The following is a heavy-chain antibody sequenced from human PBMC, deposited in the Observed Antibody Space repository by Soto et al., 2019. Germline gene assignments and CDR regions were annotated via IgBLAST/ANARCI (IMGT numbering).Heavy chain of an antibody. D-gene: IGHD3-10*01. V-gene: IGHV4-59*12. Sequence: SETLSLTCTVSGGSISSYYWSWIRQHPGKGLEWIGYIYYDGRSYYTPSLKSRVIISVDTSKNQFSLNLTAVTAADTAVYYCARGTMLRGPGYYYAMDVWGQGTTVTVSS. CDR3: ARGTMLRGPGYYYAMDV. CDR1: GGSISSYY. CDR2: IYYDGRS. J-gene: IGHJ6*02.